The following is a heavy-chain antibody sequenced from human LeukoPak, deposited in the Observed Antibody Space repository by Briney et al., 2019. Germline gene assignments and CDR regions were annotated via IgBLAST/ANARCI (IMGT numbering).Heavy chain of an antibody. CDR1: GFTFSSYA. V-gene: IGHV3-64*01. Sequence: GGSLRLSCAASGFTFSSYAMHWVRQAPGKGLEYVSAISSNGGSTYHANSVKGRFTISRDNSENTLYLQMGSLRAEDVAVYYCARGPNYWGQGTLVTVSS. J-gene: IGHJ4*02. CDR3: ARGPNY. CDR2: ISSNGGST.